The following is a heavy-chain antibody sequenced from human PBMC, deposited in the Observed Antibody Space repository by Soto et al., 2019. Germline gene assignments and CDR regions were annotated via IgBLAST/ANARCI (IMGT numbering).Heavy chain of an antibody. J-gene: IGHJ4*02. CDR3: ARGKGSSPFLSY. V-gene: IGHV1-46*01. D-gene: IGHD6-13*01. Sequence: ASVKVSCKTSTYTFTTYYMHWVRQAPGHGLEWMGIINPGSGGTTYAQKFQDRVTMTTDTSTSTAYMELRSLRSDDTAVYYCARGKGSSPFLSYWGQGTLVTV. CDR1: TYTFTTYY. CDR2: INPGSGGT.